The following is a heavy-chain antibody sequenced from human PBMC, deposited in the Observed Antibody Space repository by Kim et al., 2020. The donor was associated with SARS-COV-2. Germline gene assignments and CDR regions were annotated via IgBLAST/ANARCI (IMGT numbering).Heavy chain of an antibody. D-gene: IGHD4-17*01. V-gene: IGHV3-73*01. J-gene: IGHJ6*02. Sequence: SVKGRFTISRDDSKNTAYLQMNSLKIEDTAVYYCTRPNSSGDFYYYGMDVWGQGTTVTVSS. CDR3: TRPNSSGDFYYYGMDV.